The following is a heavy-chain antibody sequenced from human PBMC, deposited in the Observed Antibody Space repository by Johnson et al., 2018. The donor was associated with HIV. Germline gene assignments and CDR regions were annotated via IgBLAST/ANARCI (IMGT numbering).Heavy chain of an antibody. CDR2: IRYDGSNK. V-gene: IGHV3-30*02. Sequence: QLVESGGGVVQPGGSLRLSCAASGFTFSSYGMHWVRQAPGKGLEWVAFIRYDGSNKYYADSVKGRFTISRDNSKHTLYLQMNSLRADATAEYYCARDLSPREWELRSRAFDIWGQGTMVTVSS. J-gene: IGHJ3*02. CDR1: GFTFSSYG. CDR3: ARDLSPREWELRSRAFDI. D-gene: IGHD1-26*01.